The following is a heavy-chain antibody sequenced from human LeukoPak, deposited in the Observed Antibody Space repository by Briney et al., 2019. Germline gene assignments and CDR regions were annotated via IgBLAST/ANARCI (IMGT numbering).Heavy chain of an antibody. CDR3: ARERYYYGGKTWFDP. J-gene: IGHJ5*02. V-gene: IGHV4-39*07. CDR1: GGYIITSDHY. CDR2: IYYTGST. D-gene: IGHD4-23*01. Sequence: SEPLSLTCSVSGGYIITSDHYWGWIRQPPGKGLEWIGSIYYTGSTSTNPFFKIRVTVSVDTSKNQFSPNLTSVTAADTAVYYCARERYYYGGKTWFDPWGQGTLVTVSS.